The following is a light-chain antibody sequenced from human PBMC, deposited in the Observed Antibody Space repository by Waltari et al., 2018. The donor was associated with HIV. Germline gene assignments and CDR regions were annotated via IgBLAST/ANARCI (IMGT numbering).Light chain of an antibody. J-gene: IGKJ2*01. V-gene: IGKV1-6*01. CDR1: QGVRNH. Sequence: AIQMTQSPSSLSAAVRDRVNITCRASQGVRNHLGWYQQKSGKAPKLLIYAASALHSGVPSRFSGRGSGTDFTLTISSVQPEDFATYDCLQDYKAPYTFGQGTKLDIK. CDR2: AAS. CDR3: LQDYKAPYT.